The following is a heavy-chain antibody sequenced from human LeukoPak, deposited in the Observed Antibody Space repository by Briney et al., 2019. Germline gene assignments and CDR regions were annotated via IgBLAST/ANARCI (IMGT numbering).Heavy chain of an antibody. D-gene: IGHD6-6*01. CDR2: IFYSGTT. CDR3: ARAGQFISARPITFDY. CDR1: GGSISSYY. Sequence: SETLSLTCSVSGGSISSYYGSWIRQPPGMGLEWIGYIFYSGTTNYNPSLKSRVTISVDTSKNQFSLRLSSVTAADTAVYYCARAGQFISARPITFDYWGQGTLVTVSS. V-gene: IGHV4-59*08. J-gene: IGHJ4*02.